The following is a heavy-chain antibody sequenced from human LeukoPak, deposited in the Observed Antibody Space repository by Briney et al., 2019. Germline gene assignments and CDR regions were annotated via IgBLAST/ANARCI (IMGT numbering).Heavy chain of an antibody. D-gene: IGHD3-22*01. CDR1: GYSISSGYY. CDR3: ARERITMVVVPITFFDY. V-gene: IGHV4-38-2*01. Sequence: SETLSLTCGVSGYSISSGYYWGWIRQPPGKGLEWIGSMYHSGSTYYSPSLKSRVTISVDTSKNQFSLKLSSVTAADTAVYYCARERITMVVVPITFFDYCGQGTLVTVSS. J-gene: IGHJ4*02. CDR2: MYHSGST.